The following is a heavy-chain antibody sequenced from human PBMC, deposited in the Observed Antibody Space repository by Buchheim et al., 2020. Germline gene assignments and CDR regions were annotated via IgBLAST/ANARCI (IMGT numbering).Heavy chain of an antibody. V-gene: IGHV3-74*01. CDR3: AKNGAPAAIDV. Sequence: EVQLVESGGGLVQPGGSLRLSCAASGFTFSNYWMHWVRQVPGKGLVWVSGINGGGTNIGYADSVKGRFTIPRDNAKNTLFLQMNSLRAEDTAVYYCAKNGAPAAIDVWGQGTT. CDR2: INGGGTNI. D-gene: IGHD1-1*01. CDR1: GFTFSNYW. J-gene: IGHJ6*02.